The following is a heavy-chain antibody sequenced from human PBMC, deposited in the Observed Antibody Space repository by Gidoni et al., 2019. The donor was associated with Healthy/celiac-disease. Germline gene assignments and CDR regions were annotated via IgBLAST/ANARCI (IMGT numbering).Heavy chain of an antibody. D-gene: IGHD1-26*01. CDR2: IYPGDSDT. Sequence: EVQLVQSGAEVKKPGESLKISCKGSGYSFTSYWIGWVRQMPGNGLEWMGFIYPGDSDTRYSPSFQGQVTISADKSISTAYLQWSSLKASDTAMYYCARQPWELEGGGYYYYGMDVWGQGTTVTVSS. CDR3: ARQPWELEGGGYYYYGMDV. V-gene: IGHV5-51*01. J-gene: IGHJ6*02. CDR1: GYSFTSYW.